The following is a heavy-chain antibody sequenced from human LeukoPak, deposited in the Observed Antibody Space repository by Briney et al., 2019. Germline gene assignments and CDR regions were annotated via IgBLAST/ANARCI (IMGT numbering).Heavy chain of an antibody. V-gene: IGHV3-21*04. CDR1: GFTFSSYG. CDR2: ISSSSSYI. CDR3: ARNFGGGDRSGPFY. J-gene: IGHJ4*02. D-gene: IGHD3-22*01. Sequence: PGGSLRLSCAASGFTFSSYGMHWVRQAPGKGLEWVSSISSSSSYIYYADSVKGRFTISRDNAKNSLYLQMNSLRAEDTAFYYCARNFGGGDRSGPFYWGQGTLVTVSS.